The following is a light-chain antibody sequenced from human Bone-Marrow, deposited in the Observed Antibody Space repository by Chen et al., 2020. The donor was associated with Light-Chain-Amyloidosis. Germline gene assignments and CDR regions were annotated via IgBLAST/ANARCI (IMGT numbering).Light chain of an antibody. Sequence: DIQLTQSPPSLSASVGHTVTISRRASESIRNFLNRYQHRPGKAPRLLIYSASTLQSGVPSRFSGGGSGTDFTLTITDLQGEDFATYYCQQTYRSPRRTFGQGTKLEIK. V-gene: IGKV1-39*01. CDR2: SAS. CDR1: ESIRNF. CDR3: QQTYRSPRRT. J-gene: IGKJ2*01.